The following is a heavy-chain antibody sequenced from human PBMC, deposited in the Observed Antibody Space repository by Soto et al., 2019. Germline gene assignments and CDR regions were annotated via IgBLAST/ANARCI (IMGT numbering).Heavy chain of an antibody. V-gene: IGHV3-53*01. Sequence: EVQLVESGGGLIQPGGSLRLSCAASGFTFSSNDMNWVRQAPGKGLEWVSLIYSGGSTYYADSVKGRVTISRDNSKNTLDLQMSSLRVGDTAVYYCATRPLLPGAPWGQGTMVTVSS. D-gene: IGHD3-22*01. CDR1: GFTFSSND. CDR3: ATRPLLPGAP. J-gene: IGHJ3*01. CDR2: IYSGGST.